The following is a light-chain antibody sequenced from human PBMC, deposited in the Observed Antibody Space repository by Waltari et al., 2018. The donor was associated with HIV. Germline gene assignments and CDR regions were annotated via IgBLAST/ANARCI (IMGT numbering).Light chain of an antibody. J-gene: IGLJ2*01. CDR3: VTWDSNVQILL. Sequence: SLLTQPPSVSAAPAPRVTIPCSGSDSNVGSTFVSWYQHIPGTGPKLLLYDNHQRHAGVPERFSASKTGTSASLDITGLQTADEADYYCVTWDSNVQILLFGGGTKVTVL. V-gene: IGLV1-51*01. CDR2: DNH. CDR1: DSNVGSTF.